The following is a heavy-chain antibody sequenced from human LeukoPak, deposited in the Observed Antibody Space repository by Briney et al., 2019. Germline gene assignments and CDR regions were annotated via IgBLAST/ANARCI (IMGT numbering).Heavy chain of an antibody. Sequence: GGSLRLSCAASGFTFDDYAMHWVRQAPGKGLEWVSGISWNSGSIGYADSVKGRFTISRDNSKNTLYLQMSSLRAEDTAVYYCAKDHNWNYVPFDYWGQGALVTVSS. D-gene: IGHD1-7*01. CDR3: AKDHNWNYVPFDY. CDR1: GFTFDDYA. V-gene: IGHV3-9*01. J-gene: IGHJ4*02. CDR2: ISWNSGSI.